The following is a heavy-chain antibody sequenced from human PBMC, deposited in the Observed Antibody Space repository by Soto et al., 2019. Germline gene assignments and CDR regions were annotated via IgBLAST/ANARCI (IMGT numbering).Heavy chain of an antibody. CDR3: ARDGMTTGDT. D-gene: IGHD2-21*02. CDR2: ISQSGNT. CDR1: SGSFSGYY. Sequence: HSETLSLTCSIYSGSFSGYYWSWIRQPPGKGLEWIGEISQSGNTNYSPSLKSRVSISIDTSKKQFSLNLASVSAADTAVYYCARDGMTTGDTWGPGTLVT. J-gene: IGHJ4*02. V-gene: IGHV4-34*01.